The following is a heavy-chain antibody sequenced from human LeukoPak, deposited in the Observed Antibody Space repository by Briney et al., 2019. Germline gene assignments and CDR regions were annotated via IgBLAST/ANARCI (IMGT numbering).Heavy chain of an antibody. D-gene: IGHD5-18*01. J-gene: IGHJ4*02. CDR1: GFTFSSYG. V-gene: IGHV3-33*01. CDR2: IWYDGSKQ. CDR3: ARGKGRGYNHTHLDY. Sequence: PGGSLRLSCAASGFTFSSYGMHWVRQAPGKGLEWVAVIWYDGSKQYYADSVKGRFTISRDNSENTLFLQMNSLRAEDTAVYHCARGKGRGYNHTHLDYWGQGTLVTVSS.